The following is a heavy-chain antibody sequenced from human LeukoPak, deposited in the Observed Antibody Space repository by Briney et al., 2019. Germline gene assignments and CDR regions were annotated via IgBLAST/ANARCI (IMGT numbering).Heavy chain of an antibody. CDR3: AKEAPTGDY. J-gene: IGHJ4*02. CDR2: ISWNSGSI. V-gene: IGHV3-9*01. Sequence: GGSLRLSCAASGFTFDDYAMHWVRQAPGKGLEWVSGISWNSGSIGYADSVKGRFTISRDNAKNSLYLQMNSLRAEDTALYYCAKEAPTGDYWGQGTLVTVSS. CDR1: GFTFDDYA. D-gene: IGHD1-1*01.